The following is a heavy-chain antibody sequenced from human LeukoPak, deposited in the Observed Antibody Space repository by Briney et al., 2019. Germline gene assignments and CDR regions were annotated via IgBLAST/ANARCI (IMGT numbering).Heavy chain of an antibody. CDR2: VYYSGST. V-gene: IGHV4-59*13. D-gene: IGHD4-17*01. CDR3: ARCPDYGVEYWYFDL. CDR1: GGSISSYY. J-gene: IGHJ2*01. Sequence: PSQTLSLTCTVSGGSISSYYWSWIRQHPGNGLEWIGYVYYSGSTNYNPSLKSRVTISVDTSKNQFSLKLSSVTAADTAVYYCARCPDYGVEYWYFDLWGRGTLVTVSS.